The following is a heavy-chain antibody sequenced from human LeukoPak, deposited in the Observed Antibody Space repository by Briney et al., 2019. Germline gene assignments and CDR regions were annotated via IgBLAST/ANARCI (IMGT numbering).Heavy chain of an antibody. V-gene: IGHV3-74*01. Sequence: PGETLRLSCAASGNTLSSYGIHWIRQAPGKGLVWVSRINSDGSSTSYADSVKGRFTISRDNAKNTLYLQMNSLRAEDTAVYYCARDLEYSSSWYQVWFDPWGQGTLVTVSS. CDR3: ARDLEYSSSWYQVWFDP. D-gene: IGHD6-13*01. CDR2: INSDGSST. J-gene: IGHJ5*02. CDR1: GNTLSSYG.